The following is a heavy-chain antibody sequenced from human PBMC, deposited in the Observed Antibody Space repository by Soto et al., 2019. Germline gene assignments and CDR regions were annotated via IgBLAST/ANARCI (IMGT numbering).Heavy chain of an antibody. CDR3: ARDGALVRIFFY. D-gene: IGHD3-9*01. CDR2: INPNSGGT. J-gene: IGHJ4*02. V-gene: IGHV1-2*02. Sequence: QVQLVQSGAEVKKPGASVKVSCKASGYTFTGYYMHWVRHAPGQGLEWMGWINPNSGGTNYAQKFQGRVTLTRDPSIRTAYMELSRLRSDVTALYYCARDGALVRIFFYWGQGTLVTVPS. CDR1: GYTFTGYY.